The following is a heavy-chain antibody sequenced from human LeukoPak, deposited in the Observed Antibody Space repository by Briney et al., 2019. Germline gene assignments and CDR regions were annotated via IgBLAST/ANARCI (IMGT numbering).Heavy chain of an antibody. CDR1: GDSMSDYF. Sequence: SETLSLTCTVSGDSMSDYFWTWIRQPPGKGLEWIGYAADSGSTNYNPSLTSRVTISVDSSTNHFSLRPTSVTAADTAIYYCAAMTTVTMYSYFFDSWGQGTLLTVSS. J-gene: IGHJ4*02. CDR2: AADSGST. CDR3: AAMTTVTMYSYFFDS. D-gene: IGHD4-17*01. V-gene: IGHV4-59*01.